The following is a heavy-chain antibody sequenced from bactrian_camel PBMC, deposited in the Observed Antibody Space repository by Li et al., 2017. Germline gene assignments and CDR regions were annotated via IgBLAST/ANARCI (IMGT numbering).Heavy chain of an antibody. D-gene: IGHD1*01. CDR1: SSAYSGTSNRC. V-gene: IGHV3S6*01. CDR2: IDDSGSVT. CDR3: ATRRYCTTMSPAAFGY. J-gene: IGHJ6*01. Sequence: HVQLVESGGGSVQAGGSLKLSCTVSSSAYSGTSNRCMGWFRQAPGREREGVARIDDSGSVTNYTDSVKGRFTTSKDDAKNALYLQMNSLKVEDTAMYYCATRRYCTTMSPAAFGYWGQGTQVTV.